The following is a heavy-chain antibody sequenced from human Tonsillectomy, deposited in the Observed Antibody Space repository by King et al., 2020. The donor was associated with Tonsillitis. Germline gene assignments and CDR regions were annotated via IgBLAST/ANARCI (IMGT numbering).Heavy chain of an antibody. V-gene: IGHV3-30*03. Sequence: QLVQSGGGVVQPGRSLRLSCAASGFTFTSYGLHWVRQAPGKGLEWVTTISYDGSIKYYADSVKGRFTISRDNSKNTLFLQMNTLRAEDTAVYYCASACVGGDFYSNYWGQGTLVTVSS. CDR1: GFTFTSYG. CDR3: ASACVGGDFYSNY. J-gene: IGHJ4*02. CDR2: ISYDGSIK. D-gene: IGHD2-21*02.